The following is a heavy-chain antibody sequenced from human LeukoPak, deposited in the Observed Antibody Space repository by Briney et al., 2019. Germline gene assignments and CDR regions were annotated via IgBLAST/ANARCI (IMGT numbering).Heavy chain of an antibody. CDR1: AYTFTNYG. CDR3: ARDFTPPHCTTPNCPRGGWFDP. J-gene: IGHJ5*02. D-gene: IGHD2-8*01. CDR2: INPNNGNT. Sequence: GASVKVSFKASAYTFTNYGISWVRQAPGQGLEWMGWINPNNGNTRYAEDLQGRVTMTTDISTSTAYMELTSLRSDDTAIYYCARDFTPPHCTTPNCPRGGWFDPWGQGTLVTVSS. V-gene: IGHV1-18*01.